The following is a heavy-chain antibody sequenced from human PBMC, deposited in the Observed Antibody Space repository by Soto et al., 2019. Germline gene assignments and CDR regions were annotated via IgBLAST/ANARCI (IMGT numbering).Heavy chain of an antibody. Sequence: QSGGSLRLSCTTSGFTFGDYALSWVRQAPGKGLEWVGFIRRNAYGGTTDYAASVKGRFTISRDDSKSIAYLQMNSLRTEDTALYYCTRASSLHFDFWGQGTLVTVSS. J-gene: IGHJ4*02. CDR1: GFTFGDYA. V-gene: IGHV3-49*04. CDR2: IRRNAYGGTT. D-gene: IGHD3-10*01. CDR3: TRASSLHFDF.